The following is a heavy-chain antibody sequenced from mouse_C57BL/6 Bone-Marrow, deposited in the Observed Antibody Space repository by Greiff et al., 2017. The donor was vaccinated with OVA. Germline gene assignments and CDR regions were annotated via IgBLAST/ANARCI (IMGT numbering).Heavy chain of an antibody. Sequence: EVKLQQSGPELVKPGASVKISCKASGYTFTDYYMNWVKQSHGKSLEWIGDINPNNGGTSYNQKFKGKATLTVDKSSSTAYMELRSLTSEDSAVYYCARNYYYGSFWYFDVWGTGTTVTVSS. CDR3: ARNYYYGSFWYFDV. D-gene: IGHD1-1*01. V-gene: IGHV1-26*01. CDR2: INPNNGGT. J-gene: IGHJ1*03. CDR1: GYTFTDYY.